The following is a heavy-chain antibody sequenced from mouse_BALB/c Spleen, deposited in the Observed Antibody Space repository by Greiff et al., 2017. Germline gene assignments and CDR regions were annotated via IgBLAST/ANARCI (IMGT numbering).Heavy chain of an antibody. J-gene: IGHJ1*01. CDR2: IYPGDGDT. V-gene: IGHV1-80*01. CDR1: GYAFSSYW. Sequence: VKLMESGAELVRPGSSVKISCKASGYAFSSYWMNWVKQRPGQGLEWIGQIYPGDGDTNYNGKFKGKATLTADKSSSTAYMQLSSLTSEDSAVYFCARGLRPSYWYFDVWGAGTTVTVSS. D-gene: IGHD2-4*01. CDR3: ARGLRPSYWYFDV.